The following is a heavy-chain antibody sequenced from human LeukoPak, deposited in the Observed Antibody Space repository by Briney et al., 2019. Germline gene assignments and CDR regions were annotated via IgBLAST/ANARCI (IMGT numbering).Heavy chain of an antibody. CDR2: ISGYNGDT. V-gene: IGHV1-18*03. CDR1: GYTFTKYG. Sequence: ASVKVSCKASGYTFTKYGISWVRQAPGQGLEWLGWISGYNGDTNYAQRLQGRVTMTKDTSSSTAYLELRSLRSDDMAFYYCTTDHYGSGSYWSDCFDSWGQGTLVTVSS. D-gene: IGHD3-10*01. J-gene: IGHJ5*01. CDR3: TTDHYGSGSYWSDCFDS.